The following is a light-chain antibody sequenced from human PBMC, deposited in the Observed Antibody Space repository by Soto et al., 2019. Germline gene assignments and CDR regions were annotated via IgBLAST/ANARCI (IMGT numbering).Light chain of an antibody. V-gene: IGKV1-5*01. Sequence: GDRVTITCRASQSINYWLAWYQQKPGRAPNLLIYDASSLESGVPSRFSGSGSGTEFTLTISSLQPDDFATYYCQQLNSYPITFGQGTRLEIK. CDR2: DAS. J-gene: IGKJ5*01. CDR3: QQLNSYPIT. CDR1: QSINYW.